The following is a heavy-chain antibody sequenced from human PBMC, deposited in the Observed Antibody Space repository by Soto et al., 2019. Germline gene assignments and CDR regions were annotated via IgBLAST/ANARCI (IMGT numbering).Heavy chain of an antibody. CDR3: AKDSASSGWYDRPYYYYGMDV. CDR1: GLTCVRFA. D-gene: IGHD6-19*01. J-gene: IGHJ6*02. Sequence: PGGPLRLPCAASGLTCVRFAMRWVRQAPGKGLEGVSAISGSGGSTYYADSVKGRFTISRDNSKNTLYLQMNSLRAEDTAVYYCAKDSASSGWYDRPYYYYGMDVWGQGTTVTVSS. V-gene: IGHV3-23*01. CDR2: ISGSGGST.